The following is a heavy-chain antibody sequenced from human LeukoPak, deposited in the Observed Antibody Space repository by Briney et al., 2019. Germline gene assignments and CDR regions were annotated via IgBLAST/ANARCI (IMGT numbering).Heavy chain of an antibody. J-gene: IGHJ4*02. V-gene: IGHV3-23*01. CDR3: AKDVRIPDDYGDYVFDY. CDR1: GFNFRSAW. CDR2: ISGSGGST. D-gene: IGHD4-17*01. Sequence: GGSLRLSCTASGFNFRSAWMSWARQAPGKGLEWVSAISGSGGSTYYADSVKGRFTISRDNSKNTLYLQMNSLRAEDTAVYYCAKDVRIPDDYGDYVFDYWGQGTLVTVSS.